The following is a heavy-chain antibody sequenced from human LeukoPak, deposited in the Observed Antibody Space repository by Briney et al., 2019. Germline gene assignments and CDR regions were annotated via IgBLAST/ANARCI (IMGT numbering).Heavy chain of an antibody. J-gene: IGHJ6*02. CDR3: ARGIVVYGMDV. V-gene: IGHV4-59*01. Sequence: SETLSLTCTVSGGFISSYYWSWIRQPPGKRLEWIGYIYYSGSTNYNPSLKSRVTISVDTSKNQFSLKLSSVTAADTAVYYCARGIVVYGMDVWGQGTTVTVSS. CDR1: GGFISSYY. CDR2: IYYSGST. D-gene: IGHD2-21*01.